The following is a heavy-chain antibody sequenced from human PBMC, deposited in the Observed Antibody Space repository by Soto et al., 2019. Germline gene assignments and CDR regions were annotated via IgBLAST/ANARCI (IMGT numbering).Heavy chain of an antibody. Sequence: GGSLRLSCAASGFTFSSYSMNWVRQAPGKGLEWVSYISSSSSTIYYADSVKGRFTISRDNAKNSLYLQMNSLRDEDTAVYYCAREPPYGDYYGMDVWGQGTTVTVSS. CDR2: ISSSSSTI. V-gene: IGHV3-48*02. D-gene: IGHD4-17*01. J-gene: IGHJ6*02. CDR3: AREPPYGDYYGMDV. CDR1: GFTFSSYS.